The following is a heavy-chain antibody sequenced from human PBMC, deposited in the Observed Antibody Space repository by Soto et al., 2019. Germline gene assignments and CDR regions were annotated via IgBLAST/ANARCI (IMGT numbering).Heavy chain of an antibody. CDR3: ARDRSISWFFT. CDR1: GGSVLSGAHY. D-gene: IGHD1-26*01. J-gene: IGHJ5*02. Sequence: SETLSLTCTVSGGSVLSGAHYWTWIRQRPGKGLEWIGKIFFSGDTHYNPALKSRLFFSIDTANNQFSLKLTSVTAADTAVYYCARDRSISWFFTWGRGVLVTVSS. CDR2: IFFSGDT. V-gene: IGHV4-31*03.